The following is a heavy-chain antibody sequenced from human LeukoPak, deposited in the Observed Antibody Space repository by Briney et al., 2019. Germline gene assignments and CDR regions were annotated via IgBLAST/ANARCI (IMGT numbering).Heavy chain of an antibody. CDR1: GGSFSDNY. CDR2: SSHSGST. CDR3: AAGYLSSWYYFDY. J-gene: IGHJ4*02. D-gene: IGHD6-13*01. V-gene: IGHV4-34*01. Sequence: PSETLSLTCAVYGGSFSDNYWSWIRQSPGKGLEWIGESSHSGSTNYNPSLKSRVTISVDTSKNQFSLKLSSVTAADTAVYYCAAGYLSSWYYFDYWGQGTLVTVSS.